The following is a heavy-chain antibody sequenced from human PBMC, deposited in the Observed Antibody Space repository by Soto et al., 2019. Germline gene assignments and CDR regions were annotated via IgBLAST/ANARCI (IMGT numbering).Heavy chain of an antibody. D-gene: IGHD3-3*01. CDR3: AKETLEGPPFDH. CDR1: GFTFSSYA. J-gene: IGHJ4*02. Sequence: GGSLRLSCAASGFTFSSYAMHWVRQAPGKGLEWVAVISYDGSNKYYADSVKGRFTISRDNSRNTLYVQMNSLRAEDTAVYYCAKETLEGPPFDHWGQGTLVTVSS. CDR2: ISYDGSNK. V-gene: IGHV3-30-3*01.